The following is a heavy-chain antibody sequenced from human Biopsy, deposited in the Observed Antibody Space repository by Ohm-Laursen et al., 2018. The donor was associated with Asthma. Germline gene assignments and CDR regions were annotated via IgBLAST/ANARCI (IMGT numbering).Heavy chain of an antibody. Sequence: SLRLSCSASGFTFSSYGMHWVRQAPGKGLEWVAVISYDGSNKYYADSVKGRFTISRDNSKNTLYLQMNSLRGDNTAVYYCARDMNRDGWYFDYWGQGTLVTVSS. V-gene: IGHV3-30*03. CDR3: ARDMNRDGWYFDY. CDR2: ISYDGSNK. CDR1: GFTFSSYG. J-gene: IGHJ4*02. D-gene: IGHD5-24*01.